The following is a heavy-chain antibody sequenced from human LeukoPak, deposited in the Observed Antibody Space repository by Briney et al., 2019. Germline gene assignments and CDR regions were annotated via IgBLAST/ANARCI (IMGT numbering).Heavy chain of an antibody. CDR1: GGSISSYY. CDR3: ARDPSVSGGSWYDY. Sequence: PSETLSLTCTVSGGSISSYYWSWIRQPPGKGLEWIGYIYYSGSTNYNPSLKSRVTISVDTSKNQFSLKLSSVTAADTAVYYCARDPSVSGGSWYDYWGQGTLVTVSS. J-gene: IGHJ4*02. CDR2: IYYSGST. D-gene: IGHD2-15*01. V-gene: IGHV4-59*01.